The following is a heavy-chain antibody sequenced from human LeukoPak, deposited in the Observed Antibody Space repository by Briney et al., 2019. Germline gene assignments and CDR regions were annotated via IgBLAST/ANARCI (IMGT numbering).Heavy chain of an antibody. V-gene: IGHV3-7*03. J-gene: IGHJ4*02. Sequence: GGSLRLSCAASGFTFSGYWMSWVRQAPGKGLEWVANIKQDGSEKYYVDSVKGRFTISRDNAKNSLYLQMNSLRAEDTAVYYCARLGFDYPFDYWGQGTLVTVSS. CDR2: IKQDGSEK. CDR1: GFTFSGYW. D-gene: IGHD3-9*01. CDR3: ARLGFDYPFDY.